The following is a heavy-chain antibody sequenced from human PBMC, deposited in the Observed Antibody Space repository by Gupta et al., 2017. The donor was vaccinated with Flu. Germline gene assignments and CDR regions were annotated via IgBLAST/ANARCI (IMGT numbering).Heavy chain of an antibody. CDR1: GFTFSSYD. V-gene: IGHV3-13*01. D-gene: IGHD5-24*01. CDR3: ARGHDRDGYNLASPFDY. CDR2: IGTAGDT. Sequence: EVQLVASGGGLVQPGGSLRLSCAASGFTFSSYDMHWVRQATGKGLEWVSAIGTAGDTYYPGSVKGRFTISRENAKNSLYLQMNSLRAGDTAVYYCARGHDRDGYNLASPFDYWGQGTLVTVSS. J-gene: IGHJ4*02.